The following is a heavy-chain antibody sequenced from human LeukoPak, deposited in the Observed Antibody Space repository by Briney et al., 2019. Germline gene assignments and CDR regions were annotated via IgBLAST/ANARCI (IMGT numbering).Heavy chain of an antibody. CDR1: GYSFINYG. J-gene: IGHJ4*02. D-gene: IGHD5-12*01. V-gene: IGHV1-18*01. CDR2: ISAYSGKT. CDR3: ARGVATNY. Sequence: ASVKVSCKASGYSFINYGVTWVRQAPGQGLEWMGWISAYSGKTNYAQKLKARVTMTIDTPTSTAYMELRSLRSDDTAVYYCARGVATNYWGQGTLVTVSS.